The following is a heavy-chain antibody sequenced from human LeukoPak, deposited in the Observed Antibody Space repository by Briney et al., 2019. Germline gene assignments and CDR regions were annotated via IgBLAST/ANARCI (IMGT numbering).Heavy chain of an antibody. Sequence: PSETLSLTCTVSGASIRSSYWSWLRQPPGKGLEWIGYIYYTGSTNSNPSLKSRVTVSVDTSKNQVSLKLNSMTAADTAIYYCARLDRSGYEMGGTWFDPWGQGTLVTVSS. CDR1: GASIRSSY. CDR2: IYYTGST. V-gene: IGHV4-59*08. CDR3: ARLDRSGYEMGGTWFDP. J-gene: IGHJ5*02. D-gene: IGHD3-22*01.